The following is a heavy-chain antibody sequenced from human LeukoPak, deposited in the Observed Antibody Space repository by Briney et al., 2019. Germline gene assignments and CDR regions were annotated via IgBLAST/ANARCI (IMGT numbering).Heavy chain of an antibody. Sequence: ASVKVSCKASGYTFTSYGISWVRQAPGQGLEWMGWISAYNGNTNYAQKLQGRVTMTTDTSTSTAYMELRSLRSDDTAVYYCAASYDSSGYYSVYAFDIWGQGTMVTVSS. CDR1: GYTFTSYG. V-gene: IGHV1-18*01. D-gene: IGHD3-22*01. J-gene: IGHJ3*02. CDR2: ISAYNGNT. CDR3: AASYDSSGYYSVYAFDI.